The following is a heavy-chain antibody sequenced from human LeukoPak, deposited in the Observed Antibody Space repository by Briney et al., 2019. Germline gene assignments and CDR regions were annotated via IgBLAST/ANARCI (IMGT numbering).Heavy chain of an antibody. V-gene: IGHV5-51*01. D-gene: IGHD6-13*01. CDR2: IYPGDSDT. J-gene: IGHJ3*02. CDR3: ARDRIAAAGTADAFDI. CDR1: GYSFTSYW. Sequence: GESLKISCKGSGYSFTSYWIGWVRQMPGKGLEWMGIIYPGDSDTRYSPSFQGQVTISADKSISTAYLQWSSLKASDTAMYYCARDRIAAAGTADAFDIWGQGTMVTVSS.